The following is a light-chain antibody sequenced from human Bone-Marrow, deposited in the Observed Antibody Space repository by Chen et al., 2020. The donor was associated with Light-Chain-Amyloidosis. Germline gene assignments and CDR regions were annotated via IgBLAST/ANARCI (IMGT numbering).Light chain of an antibody. CDR1: SSDVVGYNY. Sequence: QSALTQPASVSGSPGQSITISCTGTSSDVVGYNYVSWYQQHPDKAPKLMIYGVSNRPSGISYRFSGSKSGNTASLTISGLQAEDEADYYCSSYTSTGTRVFGGGTKLTVL. CDR2: GVS. J-gene: IGLJ2*01. CDR3: SSYTSTGTRV. V-gene: IGLV2-14*03.